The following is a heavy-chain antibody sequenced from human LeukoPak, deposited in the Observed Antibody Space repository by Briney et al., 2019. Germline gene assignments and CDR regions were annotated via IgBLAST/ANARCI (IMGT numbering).Heavy chain of an antibody. CDR3: ARGPGKITIFGVVQYYYYYMDV. CDR2: MNPNSGNT. J-gene: IGHJ6*03. CDR1: GYTFTSYD. Sequence: ASVKVSCRASGYTFTSYDINWVRQATGQGLEWMGWMNPNSGNTGYAQKFQGRVTMTRNTSISTAYMELSSLRSEDTAVYYCARGPGKITIFGVVQYYYYYMDVWGKGTTVTVSS. V-gene: IGHV1-8*01. D-gene: IGHD3-3*01.